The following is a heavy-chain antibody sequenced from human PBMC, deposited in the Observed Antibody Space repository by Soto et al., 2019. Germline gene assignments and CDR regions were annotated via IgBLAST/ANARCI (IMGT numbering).Heavy chain of an antibody. J-gene: IGHJ4*02. CDR1: GDSISSLDW. V-gene: IGHV4-4*02. CDR2: IHHSGGT. CDR3: VRNGYYSLDY. Sequence: QVQLQESGPGLVKPSGNLSLTCAVSGDSISSLDWWSWVRQPPNKGLEWLAEIHHSGGTNYNPSLMSRATISVDNSKNQFSLKLISATAADTAVYYCVRNGYYSLDYWGQGTLVSVSS. D-gene: IGHD3-3*01.